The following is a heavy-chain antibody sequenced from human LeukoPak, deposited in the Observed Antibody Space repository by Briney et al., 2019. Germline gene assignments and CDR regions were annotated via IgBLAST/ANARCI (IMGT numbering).Heavy chain of an antibody. Sequence: PSETLSLTCAVYGGSFSGYYWSWIRQPPGKGLEWIGEINHSGSTNYNPSLKSRVTISVDTSKNQFSLKLSSVTAADTAVYYCARGDWSWFDPWGQGTLVTVSS. CDR2: INHSGST. CDR1: GGSFSGYY. D-gene: IGHD3-9*01. CDR3: ARGDWSWFDP. V-gene: IGHV4-34*01. J-gene: IGHJ5*02.